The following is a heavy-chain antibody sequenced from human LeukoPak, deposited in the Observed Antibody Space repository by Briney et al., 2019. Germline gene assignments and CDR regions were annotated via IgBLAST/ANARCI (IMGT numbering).Heavy chain of an antibody. Sequence: PGGTLRLSCAASGFTFSSYSMNWVRQAPGKGLEWVSSISSSSSYIYYADSVKGRFTISRDNAKNSLYLQMNSLRAEDTAVYYCAREVFLEWLFLRHYYYYYMDVWGKGTTVTVSS. D-gene: IGHD3-3*01. J-gene: IGHJ6*03. CDR1: GFTFSSYS. CDR2: ISSSSSYI. V-gene: IGHV3-21*01. CDR3: AREVFLEWLFLRHYYYYYMDV.